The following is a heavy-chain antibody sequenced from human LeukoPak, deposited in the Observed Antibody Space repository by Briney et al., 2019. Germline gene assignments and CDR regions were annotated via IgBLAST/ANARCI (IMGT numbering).Heavy chain of an antibody. CDR1: GHTFTSYY. J-gene: IGHJ4*02. D-gene: IGHD6-13*01. CDR3: ARDMAAAGTFDY. Sequence: ASVKVSCKASGHTFTSYYMHWVRQAPGQGLEWMGIINPSGGSTSYAQKFQGRVTMTRDMSTSTVYMELSSLRSEDTAVYYCARDMAAAGTFDYWGQGTLVTVSS. CDR2: INPSGGST. V-gene: IGHV1-46*01.